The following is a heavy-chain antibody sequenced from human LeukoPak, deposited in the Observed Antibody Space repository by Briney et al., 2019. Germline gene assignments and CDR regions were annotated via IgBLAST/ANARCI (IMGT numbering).Heavy chain of an antibody. D-gene: IGHD4/OR15-4a*01. V-gene: IGHV3-74*03. CDR2: INGDGSST. CDR1: GFTFSSYG. J-gene: IGHJ4*02. Sequence: GGSLRLSCAASGFTFSSYGMSWVRQAPGKGLVWVSRINGDGSSTAYADFVKGRFTISRDNARNTLSLQMNSLRIEDTAIYYCVKGAPFDYWGQGTLVAASS. CDR3: VKGAPFDY.